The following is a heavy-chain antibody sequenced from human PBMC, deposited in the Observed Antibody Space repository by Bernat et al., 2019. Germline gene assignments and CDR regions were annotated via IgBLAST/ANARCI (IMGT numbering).Heavy chain of an antibody. D-gene: IGHD3-16*02. V-gene: IGHV3-21*01. J-gene: IGHJ5*02. CDR3: ASYSYDYVWGSYPDNWFDP. Sequence: EVQLVESGGGLVKPGGSLRLSCAASGFTFSSYSMNWVRQAPGKGLEWVSSISSSSSYIYYADSLMGRFTISSDNAKNSLYLLMNSLRAEDTAVYYCASYSYDYVWGSYPDNWFDPWGQGTLVTVSS. CDR2: ISSSSSYI. CDR1: GFTFSSYS.